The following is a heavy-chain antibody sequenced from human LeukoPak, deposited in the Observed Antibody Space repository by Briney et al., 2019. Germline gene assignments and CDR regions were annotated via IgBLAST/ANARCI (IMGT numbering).Heavy chain of an antibody. V-gene: IGHV3-11*01. D-gene: IGHD6-13*01. CDR1: GFTFSDYY. CDR2: ISSSGSTI. J-gene: IGHJ5*02. Sequence: PGGSLRLSCAASGFTFSDYYMSWIRQAPGKGLEWVSYISSSGSTIYYADSVKGRFTISRDNAKNSLYLQMNSLRAEDTAVYYCARVITGGIAAAVLKSKTNWFDPWGQGTLVTVSS. CDR3: ARVITGGIAAAVLKSKTNWFDP.